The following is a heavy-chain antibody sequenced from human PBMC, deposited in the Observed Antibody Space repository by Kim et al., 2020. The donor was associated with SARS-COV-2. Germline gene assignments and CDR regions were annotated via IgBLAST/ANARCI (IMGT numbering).Heavy chain of an antibody. Sequence: SETLSLTCAVYGGSFSGYYWSWIRQPPGKGLEWIGEINHSGSTNYNPSLKSRVTISVDTSKNQFSLKLSSVTAADTAVYYCASRPGRGVYYYYYGMDVWGQGTTVTVSS. CDR3: ASRPGRGVYYYYYGMDV. D-gene: IGHD3-10*01. CDR1: GGSFSGYY. CDR2: INHSGST. V-gene: IGHV4-34*01. J-gene: IGHJ6*02.